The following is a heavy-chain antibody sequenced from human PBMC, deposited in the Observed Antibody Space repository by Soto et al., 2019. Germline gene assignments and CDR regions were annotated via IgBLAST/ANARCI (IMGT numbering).Heavy chain of an antibody. V-gene: IGHV4-59*01. D-gene: IGHD3-3*01. CDR3: ARVLAYDFWSGYYFDY. J-gene: IGHJ4*02. Sequence: PSETLSLTCTVSGGSISSYYWSWIRQPPGKGLEWIGYIYYSGSTNYNPSLKSRVTISVDTSKNQFSLKLSSVTAADTAVYYCARVLAYDFWSGYYFDYWGQGTLVTVSS. CDR2: IYYSGST. CDR1: GGSISSYY.